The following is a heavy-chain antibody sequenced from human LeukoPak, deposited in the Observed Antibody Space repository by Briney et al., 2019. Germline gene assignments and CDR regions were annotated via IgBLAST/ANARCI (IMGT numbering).Heavy chain of an antibody. CDR2: IYAGGST. J-gene: IGHJ4*02. V-gene: IGHV3-53*01. Sequence: PGGSLRLSCVVSGATVSSNYMSWVRQAPGKGLEWVSVIYAGGSTFYADSVKGRFTISRDNSKNTMYLQMNSLRAEDTAVYSCARDYAGYWGQGTLVTVSS. CDR1: GATVSSNY. CDR3: ARDYAGY. D-gene: IGHD3-16*01.